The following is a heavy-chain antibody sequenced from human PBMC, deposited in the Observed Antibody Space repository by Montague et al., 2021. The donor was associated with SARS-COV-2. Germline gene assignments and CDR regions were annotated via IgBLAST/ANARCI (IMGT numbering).Heavy chain of an antibody. V-gene: IGHV3-74*01. CDR1: GFPFSSYW. CDR3: ARGYFPVGGSENWGSYGMDV. J-gene: IGHJ6*02. CDR2: VKGDGSRI. D-gene: IGHD3-16*01. Sequence: SLSLSLSASGFPFSSYWMHWVRQAPGTGLVWVSRVKGDGSRISYADSVKGRFTISRDNAKNTLYLQMNSLRAEDTAVYFCARGYFPVGGSENWGSYGMDVWGQGTTVTVSS.